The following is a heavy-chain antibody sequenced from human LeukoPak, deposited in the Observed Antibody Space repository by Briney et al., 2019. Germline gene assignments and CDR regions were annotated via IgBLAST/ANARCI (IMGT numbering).Heavy chain of an antibody. J-gene: IGHJ4*02. D-gene: IGHD3-22*01. CDR2: IWCDGSNK. CDR1: GFTFSSYG. Sequence: PGGSLRLSCAASGFTFSSYGMHWVRQAPGKGLEWVAVIWCDGSNKYYADSVKGRFTISRDNSKNTLYLQMNSLRAEDTAVYYCARADYYDSSGYYDYWGQGTLVTVSS. V-gene: IGHV3-33*01. CDR3: ARADYYDSSGYYDY.